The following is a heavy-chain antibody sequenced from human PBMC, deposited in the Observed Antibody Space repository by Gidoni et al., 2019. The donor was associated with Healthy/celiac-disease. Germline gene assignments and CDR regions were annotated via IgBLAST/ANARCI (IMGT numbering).Heavy chain of an antibody. Sequence: QVQLQESGPGLVKPSQTLYLTCTVSGGSISSGVHYWSWIRQHPVKGLEWIGYIYYSGSTYYNPSLKSRVTISVDTAKNQFSLKLSSVTAADTAVYYCARFSSSWYSAFDIWGQGTMVTVSS. J-gene: IGHJ3*02. CDR1: GGSISSGVHY. D-gene: IGHD6-13*01. V-gene: IGHV4-31*03. CDR3: ARFSSSWYSAFDI. CDR2: IYYSGST.